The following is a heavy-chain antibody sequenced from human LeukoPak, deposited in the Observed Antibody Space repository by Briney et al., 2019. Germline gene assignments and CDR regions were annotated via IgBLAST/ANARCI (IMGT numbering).Heavy chain of an antibody. Sequence: GGSLRLSCAASGFTFSSYWMHWVRQAPGKGLVWVSRISNDGSSTDYADSVKGRFTISRDNAMNTLYLQMHSLRAEDTALYYCSYQRGGQVYWGQGTLVTVSS. CDR3: SYQRGGQVY. V-gene: IGHV3-74*01. CDR2: ISNDGSST. D-gene: IGHD2-2*01. CDR1: GFTFSSYW. J-gene: IGHJ4*02.